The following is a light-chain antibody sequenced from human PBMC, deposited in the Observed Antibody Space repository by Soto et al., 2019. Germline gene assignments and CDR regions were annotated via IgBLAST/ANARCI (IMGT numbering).Light chain of an antibody. V-gene: IGKV3-15*01. J-gene: IGKJ5*01. CDR1: QSVSSSY. CDR3: QQYNNWPRT. CDR2: GVS. Sequence: EIVLTQSPGTLSLSPGERATLSCRASQSVSSSYLAWYQQKPGQAPRLLIYGVSTRDTGVPDRFSGIASGTEFTLTISSLQSEDGEVYDGQQYNNWPRTFGQGTRLENK.